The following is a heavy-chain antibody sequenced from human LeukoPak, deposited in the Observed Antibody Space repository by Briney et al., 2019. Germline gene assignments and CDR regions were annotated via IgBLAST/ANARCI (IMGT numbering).Heavy chain of an antibody. Sequence: SVKVSCKTSGLTFSSSAIHWVRQARGQPLEWIGWIVVGRGETKYTQKLQGRVTITSDLSTSTAYMELSSLRSEDTAVYYCAAETYSDSCCWFDPWGQGTLVTVSS. J-gene: IGHJ5*02. V-gene: IGHV1-58*02. CDR3: AAETYSDSCCWFDP. CDR1: GLTFSSSA. CDR2: IVVGRGET. D-gene: IGHD2-21*02.